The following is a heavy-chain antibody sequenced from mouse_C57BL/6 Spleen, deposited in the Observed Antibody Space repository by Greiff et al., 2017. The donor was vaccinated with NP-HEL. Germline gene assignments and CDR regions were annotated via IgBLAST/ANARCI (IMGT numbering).Heavy chain of an antibody. V-gene: IGHV1-80*01. D-gene: IGHD2-1*01. CDR1: GYAFSSYW. CDR2: IYPGDGDT. J-gene: IGHJ1*03. CDR3: ARPALYGNYVYWYFDV. Sequence: QVQLQQSGAELVKPGASVKISCKASGYAFSSYWMNWVKQRPGKGLEWIGQIYPGDGDTNYNGKFKGKATLTADKSSSTAYMQLSSLTSEDSAVYFCARPALYGNYVYWYFDVWGTGTTVTVSS.